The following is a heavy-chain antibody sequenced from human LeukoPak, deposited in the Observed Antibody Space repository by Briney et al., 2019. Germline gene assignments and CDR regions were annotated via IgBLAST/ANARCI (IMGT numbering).Heavy chain of an antibody. CDR3: ARDPYSNYFDY. CDR2: INPNNGGT. D-gene: IGHD5-18*01. CDR1: GYTLTEFS. V-gene: IGHV1-2*02. Sequence: GASVKVSCKVSGYTLTEFSMHWVRQVPGQGLEWMGWINPNNGGTNYAQKFQGRVTMTRDTSISTAYMELNRLRSDDTAVYYCARDPYSNYFDYWGQGTLVTVSS. J-gene: IGHJ4*02.